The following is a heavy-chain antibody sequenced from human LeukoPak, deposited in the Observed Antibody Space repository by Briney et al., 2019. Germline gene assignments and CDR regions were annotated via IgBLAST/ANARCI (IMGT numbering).Heavy chain of an antibody. CDR1: GGTFSSYA. V-gene: IGHV1-18*01. CDR3: ARVEKIRLDYYMDV. D-gene: IGHD4-17*01. Sequence: GSSVKVSCKASGGTFSSYAISWVRQAPGQGLEWMGWISAYNGNTNYAQKLQGRVTMTTDTSTSTAYMELRSLRSDDTAVYYCARVEKIRLDYYMDVWGKGTTVTVSS. CDR2: ISAYNGNT. J-gene: IGHJ6*03.